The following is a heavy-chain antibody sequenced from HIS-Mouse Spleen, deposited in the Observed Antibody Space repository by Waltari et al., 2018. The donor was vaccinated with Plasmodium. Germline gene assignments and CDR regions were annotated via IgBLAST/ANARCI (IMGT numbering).Heavy chain of an antibody. CDR3: AKAQGVINFDY. CDR2: ISYDGSNK. CDR1: GFPFSSYG. D-gene: IGHD3-16*01. J-gene: IGHJ4*02. V-gene: IGHV3-30*18. Sequence: QVQLVESGGGVVQPGRSLRLSGAASGFPFSSYGMHWVRQAPGKGLEWVAVISYDGSNKYYADSVKGRFTISRDNSKNTLYLQMNSLRAEDTAVYYCAKAQGVINFDYWGQGTLVTVSS.